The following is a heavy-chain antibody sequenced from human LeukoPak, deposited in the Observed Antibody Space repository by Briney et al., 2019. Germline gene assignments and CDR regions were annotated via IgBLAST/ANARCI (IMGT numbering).Heavy chain of an antibody. Sequence: KPSETLSLTCAVYGGSFSGYYWSWIRQPPGKGLEWIGEINHGGSTNYNPSLKSRVTISVDTSKNQFSLKLSSVTAADTAVYYCARWRVTTAIDYWGQGTLVTVSS. D-gene: IGHD4-17*01. V-gene: IGHV4-34*01. CDR3: ARWRVTTAIDY. CDR2: INHGGST. J-gene: IGHJ4*02. CDR1: GGSFSGYY.